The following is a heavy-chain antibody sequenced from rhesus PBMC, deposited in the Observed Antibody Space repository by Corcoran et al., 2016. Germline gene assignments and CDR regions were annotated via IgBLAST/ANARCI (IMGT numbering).Heavy chain of an antibody. J-gene: IGHJ5-1*01. Sequence: QVQLQESGPELVKPSETLSLTCAVSGGSISSNYWSWIRQPPGKGLEWIGYSGGSSGSTNYNPSLKSRVTLSVDTSKNQLSLKLSSVTAADTAVYYCARGTGTNRFDVWGPGVLVTVSS. CDR2: SGGSSGST. V-gene: IGHV4S11*01. CDR1: GGSISSNY. D-gene: IGHD1-26*01. CDR3: ARGTGTNRFDV.